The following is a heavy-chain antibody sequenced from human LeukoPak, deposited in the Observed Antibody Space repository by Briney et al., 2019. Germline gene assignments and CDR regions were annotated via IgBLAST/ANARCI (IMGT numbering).Heavy chain of an antibody. Sequence: PGGSLRLSCAASGFTFSSYAMHWVRQAPGKGLEWVAVISYDGSNKYYADSVKGRFTISRDNSKNTLYLQMNSLRAEDTAVYYCARAIVPLSASGWYYFDYWGQGTMVTVSS. CDR1: GFTFSSYA. J-gene: IGHJ4*02. CDR2: ISYDGSNK. D-gene: IGHD6-19*01. CDR3: ARAIVPLSASGWYYFDY. V-gene: IGHV3-30*14.